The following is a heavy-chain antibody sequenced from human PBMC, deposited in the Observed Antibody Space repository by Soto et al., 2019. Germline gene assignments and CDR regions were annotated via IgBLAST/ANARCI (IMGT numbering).Heavy chain of an antibody. CDR2: IYYSGST. V-gene: IGHV4-39*01. CDR3: ARQWLVLGYYYYGMDV. Sequence: PSETLSLTCTVSGGSISSSSYYWGWIRQPPGKGLEWIGSIYYSGSTYYNPSLKSRVTISVDTSKNQFSLKLSSVTAADTAVYYCARQWLVLGYYYYGMDVWGQGTTVTVSS. CDR1: GGSISSSSYY. D-gene: IGHD6-19*01. J-gene: IGHJ6*02.